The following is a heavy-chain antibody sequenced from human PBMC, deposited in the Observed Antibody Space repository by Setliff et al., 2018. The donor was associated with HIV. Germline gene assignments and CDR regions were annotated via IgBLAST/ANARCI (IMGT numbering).Heavy chain of an antibody. D-gene: IGHD3-22*01. J-gene: IGHJ6*02. CDR2: VYASGGT. Sequence: SETLSLTCTVSGGSISSGDDFWTWVRQPAGKGLAWIGHVYASGGTKYDPSLQSRVVISVDTSKNQFFLRLTSVTAADTAVYFCARDLGRYTRSGFYSDYHYGVDVWGQGTTVTVSS. CDR1: GGSISSGDDF. V-gene: IGHV4-61*09. CDR3: ARDLGRYTRSGFYSDYHYGVDV.